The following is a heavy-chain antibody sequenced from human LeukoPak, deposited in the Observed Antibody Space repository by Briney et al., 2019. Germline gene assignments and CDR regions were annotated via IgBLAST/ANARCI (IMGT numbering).Heavy chain of an antibody. Sequence: PGGSLRLSCAASGFTLWSYDMSWVRQAPGKGLEWVAATSCSGVNSYYADSVRGRFTISRHNSQNTLYLQMDSLRAEDTALYYCAKEYSGYDFDYWGQGTLVTVSS. D-gene: IGHD5-12*01. V-gene: IGHV3-23*01. CDR1: GFTLWSYD. CDR3: AKEYSGYDFDY. CDR2: TSCSGVNS. J-gene: IGHJ4*02.